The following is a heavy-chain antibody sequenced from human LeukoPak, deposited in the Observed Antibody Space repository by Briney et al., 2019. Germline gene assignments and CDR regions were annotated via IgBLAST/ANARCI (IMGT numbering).Heavy chain of an antibody. CDR3: AGSLGYCTSNVCYLKY. CDR2: ISAQHGQT. Sequence: ASVKVSCKTSGYSENFYGITWVRQVAGQGLEWMGWISAQHGQTEYAPNSQDRVTMTTDTYTDTAYMELRSLRSDDTAVYYCAGSLGYCTSNVCYLKYWGQGTLVTVSS. D-gene: IGHD2-8*01. J-gene: IGHJ4*02. CDR1: GYSENFYG. V-gene: IGHV1-18*01.